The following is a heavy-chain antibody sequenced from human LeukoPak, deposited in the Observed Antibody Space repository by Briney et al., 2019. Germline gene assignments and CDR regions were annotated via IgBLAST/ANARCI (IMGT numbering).Heavy chain of an antibody. Sequence: GGSLRLSCAASGFTFSDYYMSWFRQAPGKGLEWVSYISSSGSTIYYADSVKGRFTISRDNAKNSLYLQMNSLRAEDTAVYYCARARTFYWYFDYWGQGTLVTVSS. V-gene: IGHV3-11*01. CDR3: ARARTFYWYFDY. D-gene: IGHD3-3*02. J-gene: IGHJ4*02. CDR1: GFTFSDYY. CDR2: ISSSGSTI.